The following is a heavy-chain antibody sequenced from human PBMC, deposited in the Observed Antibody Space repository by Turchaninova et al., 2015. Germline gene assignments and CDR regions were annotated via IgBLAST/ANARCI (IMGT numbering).Heavy chain of an antibody. CDR3: ARDQGPRDHPSSSF. Sequence: QVQLQESGPGLVTPSETLPLIWAVSGYSISMGSYWAWIGQPPGKGLELVATIYHDGRSYYNPSLESRVTISVDTSKNQFSLRLTSVTAADTAVYFCARDQGPRDHPSSSFWGQGTLVTVSS. CDR1: GYSISMGSY. V-gene: IGHV4-38-2*01. CDR2: IYHDGRS. J-gene: IGHJ4*02. D-gene: IGHD3-16*02.